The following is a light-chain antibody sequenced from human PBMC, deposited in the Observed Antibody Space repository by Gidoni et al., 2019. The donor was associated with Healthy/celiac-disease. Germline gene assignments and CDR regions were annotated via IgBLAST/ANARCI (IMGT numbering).Light chain of an antibody. Sequence: AIRITQSPSSLSASTGDRVTITCRASQGISSYLAWYQQKPGKAPKLLIYAASTLQSGVPSRFSGSGSGTDFTLTISCLQSEDFATYYGQQYYSYPPLTFGGGTKVEIK. CDR1: QGISSY. CDR3: QQYYSYPPLT. J-gene: IGKJ4*01. CDR2: AAS. V-gene: IGKV1-8*01.